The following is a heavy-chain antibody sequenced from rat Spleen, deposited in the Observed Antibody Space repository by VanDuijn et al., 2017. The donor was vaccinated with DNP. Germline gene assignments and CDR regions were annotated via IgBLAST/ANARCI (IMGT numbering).Heavy chain of an antibody. CDR2: IWTGGST. J-gene: IGHJ2*01. CDR3: ARGNYGGYDY. D-gene: IGHD1-11*01. V-gene: IGHV2-30*01. CDR1: GFSLTNHH. Sequence: QVQLRESGPGLVQPSQTLSLACTVSGFSLTNHHVHWVRQPSGKGLEWMGIIWTGGSTDYNSVLKSRLSISRDTSKSQVFLKMDSLQSEDIATYYCARGNYGGYDYWGQGVMVSVSS.